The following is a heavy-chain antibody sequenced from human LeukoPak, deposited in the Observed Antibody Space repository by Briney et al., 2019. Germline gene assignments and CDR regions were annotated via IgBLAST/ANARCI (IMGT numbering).Heavy chain of an antibody. CDR2: IKNSGNT. D-gene: IGHD6-19*01. CDR3: AREGSSSGWRPFDI. J-gene: IGHJ3*02. CDR1: GGSISTYY. V-gene: IGHV4-4*07. Sequence: SETLSLTCSVSGGSISTYYWSWIRQPAGKGLEWIGRIKNSGNTNYNPSLESRVTLSLDTSKNQFSLNLSSVTAADTAAYYCAREGSSSGWRPFDIWGQGTVVTVSS.